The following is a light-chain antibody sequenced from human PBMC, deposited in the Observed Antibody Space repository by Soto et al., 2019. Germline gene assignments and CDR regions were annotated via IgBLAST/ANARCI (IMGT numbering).Light chain of an antibody. V-gene: IGLV6-57*02. Sequence: NFMLTQPHSVSESPGKTVTISCTGSSGSIASNYVQWYQQRPGSAPTTVIYEDNQRPSGVPDRFSGSIDSSSNSASLTISGLKTEDAADYYCQSYDSSSHVVFGGGTKLTVL. CDR3: QSYDSSSHVV. CDR2: EDN. J-gene: IGLJ2*01. CDR1: SGSIASNY.